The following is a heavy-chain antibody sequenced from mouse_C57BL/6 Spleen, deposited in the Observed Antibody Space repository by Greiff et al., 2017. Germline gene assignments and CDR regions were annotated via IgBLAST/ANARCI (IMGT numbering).Heavy chain of an antibody. D-gene: IGHD2-4*01. V-gene: IGHV1-74*01. Sequence: QVQLQQPGAELVKPGASVKVSCKASGYTFTSYWMHWVKQRPGQGLEWIGRIHPSDSDTNYNQKFKGKATLTVDKSSSTAYMQLSSLTSEDSAVYYCAISAYYDYDCLDWYFDVWGTGTTVTVSS. CDR1: GYTFTSYW. CDR3: AISAYYDYDCLDWYFDV. J-gene: IGHJ1*03. CDR2: IHPSDSDT.